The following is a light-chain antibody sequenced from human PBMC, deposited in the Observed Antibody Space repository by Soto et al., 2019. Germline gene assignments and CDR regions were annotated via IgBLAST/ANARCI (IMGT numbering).Light chain of an antibody. CDR1: SSDVGRYDY. CDR2: DVS. CDR3: CSFAGSYTYV. J-gene: IGLJ1*01. V-gene: IGLV2-11*01. Sequence: QSSLAQPRPRTGSAAQSVTIACTCSSSDVGRYDYVSWYQQHPGKVPKLIIYDVSERPAGVPDRFSGSKSGNTASLTISGLQAEDEADYSCCSFAGSYTYVFGGGTKVTVL.